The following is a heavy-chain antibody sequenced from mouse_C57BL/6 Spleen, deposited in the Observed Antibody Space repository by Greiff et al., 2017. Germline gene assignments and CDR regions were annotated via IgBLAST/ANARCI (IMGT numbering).Heavy chain of an antibody. CDR3: ARDYYGNFDY. CDR2: ISSGGSYT. Sequence: EVMLVESGGDLVKPGGSLKLSCAASGFTFSSYGMSWVRQTPDKRLEWVATISSGGSYTYYPDSVKGRFTISSDNAKNTLYLQMSSLKSEDTAMYYCARDYYGNFDYWGQGTTLTVSS. CDR1: GFTFSSYG. V-gene: IGHV5-6*01. D-gene: IGHD1-1*01. J-gene: IGHJ2*01.